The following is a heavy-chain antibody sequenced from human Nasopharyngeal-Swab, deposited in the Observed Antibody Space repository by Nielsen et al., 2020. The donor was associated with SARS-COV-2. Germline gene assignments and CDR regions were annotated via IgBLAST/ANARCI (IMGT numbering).Heavy chain of an antibody. Sequence: WVRQAPGQGLEWMGWINTNTGNPTYAQGFTGRFVFSLDTSVSTAYLQISSLKAEDTAVYYCARAITIFGVPGAFDIWGQGTMVTVSS. CDR3: ARAITIFGVPGAFDI. V-gene: IGHV7-4-1*02. CDR2: INTNTGNP. J-gene: IGHJ3*02. D-gene: IGHD3-3*01.